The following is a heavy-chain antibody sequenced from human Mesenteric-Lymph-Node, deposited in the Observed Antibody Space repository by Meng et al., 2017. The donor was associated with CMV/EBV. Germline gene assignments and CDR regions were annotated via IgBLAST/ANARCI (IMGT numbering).Heavy chain of an antibody. D-gene: IGHD2-2*02. CDR2: ISYDGSNK. CDR3: AREIGTSSNINWFDP. Sequence: GGSLRLSCAASGFTFSSYAMHWVRQAPGKGLEWVAVISYDGSNKYYADSVKGRFTISRDNSKNTLYLQMNSLRAEDTAVYYCAREIGTSSNINWFDPWGQGTLVTVSS. J-gene: IGHJ5*02. V-gene: IGHV3-30*04. CDR1: GFTFSSYA.